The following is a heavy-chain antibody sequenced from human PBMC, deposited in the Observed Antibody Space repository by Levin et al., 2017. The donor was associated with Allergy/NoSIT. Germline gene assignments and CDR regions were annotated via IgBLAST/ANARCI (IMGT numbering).Heavy chain of an antibody. CDR2: IYPGDSET. CDR3: ARAHTGYHHMDV. Sequence: NHGESLKISCYTSGYNFTTYWIAWVRQMPGKGLEWMGIIYPGDSETRYSPSFQGQVTISADTSNNTAYLQWSSLKASDTAIYYCARAHTGYHHMDVWGKGTTVTVSS. D-gene: IGHD1-14*01. CDR1: GYNFTTYW. J-gene: IGHJ6*03. V-gene: IGHV5-51*01.